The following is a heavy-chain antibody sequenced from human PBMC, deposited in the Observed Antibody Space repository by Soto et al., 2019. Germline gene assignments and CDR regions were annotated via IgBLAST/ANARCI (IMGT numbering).Heavy chain of an antibody. CDR1: GFTFSSYG. Sequence: QVQLVESGGGVVQPGRSLRLSCAASGFTFSSYGMHWVRQAPGKGLEWVAAISYDGSSKYYADSVKGRFTISRDNSKSTVFLQMNSLRTEDTAVYFCAKGGRYYDISGSKDFFDSWGQGTLVTVSS. D-gene: IGHD3-22*01. CDR2: ISYDGSSK. CDR3: AKGGRYYDISGSKDFFDS. J-gene: IGHJ4*02. V-gene: IGHV3-30*18.